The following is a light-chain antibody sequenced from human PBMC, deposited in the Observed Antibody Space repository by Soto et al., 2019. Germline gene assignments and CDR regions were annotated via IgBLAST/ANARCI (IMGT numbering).Light chain of an antibody. CDR1: STDIGTYNS. V-gene: IGLV2-14*01. J-gene: IGLJ3*02. Sequence: QSALTQPASVSGSPGRSITISCTGTSTDIGTYNSVSWYQHHPGKAPKLLIFEVIDRPSGVSDRFSGSKSGTSASLAITGLQAEDEADYYCQSYDSSLSGSRVFGGGTKLTVL. CDR3: QSYDSSLSGSRV. CDR2: EVI.